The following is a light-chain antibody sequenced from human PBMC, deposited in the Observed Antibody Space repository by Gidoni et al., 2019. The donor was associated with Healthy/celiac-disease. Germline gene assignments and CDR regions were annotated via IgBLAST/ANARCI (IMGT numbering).Light chain of an antibody. J-gene: IGKJ1*01. CDR3: QQSYSTPWT. CDR2: AAS. V-gene: IGKV1-39*01. Sequence: DIQMTQSTYSLSASVGDSVLITCRASQSISSYLNWYQQKPGKAPKLLIYAASSLQSGVPSRFSGSGSCTDFTLTISSQQPEDVATYYCQQSYSTPWTFXQXTKVEIK. CDR1: QSISSY.